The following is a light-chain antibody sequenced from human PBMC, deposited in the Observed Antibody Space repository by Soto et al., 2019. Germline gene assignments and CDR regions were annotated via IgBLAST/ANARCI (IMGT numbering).Light chain of an antibody. CDR2: EVS. Sequence: QSVLTQPASVSGSPGQSITISCTGTSSDVGGCDYVSWYQQHPGKAPKLIIYEVSNRPSGISNRFSGSKSGNTASLTISGLQAEDEADYCCTSYTSSSARVFGTGTKVTVL. V-gene: IGLV2-14*01. J-gene: IGLJ1*01. CDR3: TSYTSSSARV. CDR1: SSDVGGCDY.